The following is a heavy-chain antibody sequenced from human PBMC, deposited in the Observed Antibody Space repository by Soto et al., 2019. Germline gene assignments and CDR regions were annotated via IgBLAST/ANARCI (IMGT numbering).Heavy chain of an antibody. J-gene: IGHJ6*02. Sequence: PSETLSLTCTVSGGSISSGGYYWRWIRQHPGKGLEWIGYIYYSGSTYYNPSLKSRVTISVDTSKNQFSLKLSSVTAADTAVYYCARVRGYDFWSGYYTGYYYGMDVWGQGTTVTVSS. D-gene: IGHD3-3*01. CDR2: IYYSGST. CDR1: GGSISSGGYY. CDR3: ARVRGYDFWSGYYTGYYYGMDV. V-gene: IGHV4-31*03.